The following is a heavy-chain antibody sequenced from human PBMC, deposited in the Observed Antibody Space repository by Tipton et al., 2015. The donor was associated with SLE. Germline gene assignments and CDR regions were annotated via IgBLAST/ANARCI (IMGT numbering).Heavy chain of an antibody. D-gene: IGHD6-13*01. CDR3: ARSFWQQLALDY. CDR1: GGSISSYY. Sequence: TLSLTCTVSGGSISSYYWSWIRQPPGKGLEWIGSIYYSGSTYYNPSLKSRVTISVDTSKNQFSLKLSSVTAADTAVYYCARSFWQQLALDYWGQGTLVTVSS. V-gene: IGHV4-59*12. CDR2: IYYSGST. J-gene: IGHJ4*02.